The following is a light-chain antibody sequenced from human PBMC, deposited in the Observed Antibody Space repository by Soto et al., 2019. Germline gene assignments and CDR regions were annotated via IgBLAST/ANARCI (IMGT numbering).Light chain of an antibody. Sequence: EVVMTQSPLSLPVTLGQPASISCRSSQSLLTSDGDTYLNWFHQRPGQSPRRLIYKVSKRDSGVPDRFSGRGSGTVFTLKISRGEAEDVGFYYCMQPTHGPRTFGRGTKVDIK. CDR2: KVS. J-gene: IGKJ1*01. CDR3: MQPTHGPRT. CDR1: QSLLTSDGDTY. V-gene: IGKV2-30*01.